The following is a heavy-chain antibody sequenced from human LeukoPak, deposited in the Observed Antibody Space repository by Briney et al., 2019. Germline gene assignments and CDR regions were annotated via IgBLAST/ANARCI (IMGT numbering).Heavy chain of an antibody. D-gene: IGHD6-19*01. CDR1: GFTLSSYE. Sequence: TGGSLRLSCAASGFTLSSYEMNWVRQAPGKGLEWVSYISSSGSTIYYADSVKGRFTISRDNAKNSLYLQMNSLRAEDTAVYYCARDSEYSSGWYDYWGQGTLVTVSS. J-gene: IGHJ4*02. CDR2: ISSSGSTI. CDR3: ARDSEYSSGWYDY. V-gene: IGHV3-48*03.